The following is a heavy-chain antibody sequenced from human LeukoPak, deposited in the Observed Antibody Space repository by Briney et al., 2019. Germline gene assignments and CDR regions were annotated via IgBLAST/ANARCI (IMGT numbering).Heavy chain of an antibody. CDR1: GGSISSSNYY. CDR3: RVVVPAASRNYYGMDV. J-gene: IGHJ6*02. CDR2: IYYRGST. D-gene: IGHD2-2*01. Sequence: ETVSLTGTVAGGSISSSNYYWGWIRQPPGKGLEWIGSIYYRGSTYYNPSLKSRVTISVDTSKNQFSLKLSSVTAADTAVYYCRVVVPAASRNYYGMDVWGQGTTVTVSS. V-gene: IGHV4-39*01.